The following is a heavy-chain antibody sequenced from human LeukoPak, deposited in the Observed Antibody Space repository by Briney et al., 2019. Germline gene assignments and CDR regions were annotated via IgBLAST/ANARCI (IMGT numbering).Heavy chain of an antibody. D-gene: IGHD1-1*01. V-gene: IGHV3-48*01. Sequence: GGSLRLSCAASGFTFIEYSMNWVRQVPGKGLEWIAYIGIDSGNTKYADSVRGRFTISADKAKNSLYLQVNSLRVEDTAVYYCARDHNYAFDNWGQGTLVSVAS. CDR2: IGIDSGNT. CDR1: GFTFIEYS. J-gene: IGHJ4*02. CDR3: ARDHNYAFDN.